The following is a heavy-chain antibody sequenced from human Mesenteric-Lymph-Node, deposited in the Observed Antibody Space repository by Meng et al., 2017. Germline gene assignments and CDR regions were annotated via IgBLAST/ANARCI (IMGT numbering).Heavy chain of an antibody. CDR1: GYTFTSYA. J-gene: IGHJ2*01. CDR2: MNPDSRNT. D-gene: IGHD4-17*01. V-gene: IGHV1-8*03. Sequence: ASVKVSCKASGYTFTSYAMHWVRQAPGQGLEWMAWMNPDSRNTGYAPKMQGRVTLTMDTSIDTAYMELSSLRSDDTAIYYCARAVWYGEMSFDLWGRGTLVTVSS. CDR3: ARAVWYGEMSFDL.